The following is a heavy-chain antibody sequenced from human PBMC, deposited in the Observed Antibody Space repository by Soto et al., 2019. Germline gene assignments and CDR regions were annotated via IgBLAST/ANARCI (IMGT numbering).Heavy chain of an antibody. Sequence: GGSLRLSCAASGFTFSSYAMSWVRQAPGKGLEWVSAISGSGGSTYYADSVKGRFTISRDNSKNTLYLQMNSLRAEDTAVYYCANLPAPYDYIWGTPFDYWGQGTLVTVSS. J-gene: IGHJ4*02. CDR3: ANLPAPYDYIWGTPFDY. CDR1: GFTFSSYA. CDR2: ISGSGGST. D-gene: IGHD3-16*01. V-gene: IGHV3-23*01.